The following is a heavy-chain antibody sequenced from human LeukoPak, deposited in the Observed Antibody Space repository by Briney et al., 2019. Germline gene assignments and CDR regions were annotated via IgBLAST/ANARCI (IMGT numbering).Heavy chain of an antibody. D-gene: IGHD2-2*01. V-gene: IGHV1-69*05. CDR3: ARDSSPPPGVVGGFDY. J-gene: IGHJ4*02. Sequence: ASVKVSCKASGGTFSSYAISWVRQAPGQGLEWMGGIIPIFGTANYAQKFQGRVTITTDESTSTAYMELSSLRSEDTAVYYCARDSSPPPGVVGGFDYWGQGNLVSVSS. CDR1: GGTFSSYA. CDR2: IIPIFGTA.